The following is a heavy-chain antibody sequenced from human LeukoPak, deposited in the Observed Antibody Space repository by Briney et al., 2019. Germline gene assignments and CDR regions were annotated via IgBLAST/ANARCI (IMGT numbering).Heavy chain of an antibody. V-gene: IGHV3-21*01. J-gene: IGHJ6*03. Sequence: GGSLRLSCAASAFTFSSYEMNWVRQAPGKGLEWVSSITSSSSYIYYADSVKGRFTIFRDNAKSSLYLQMNSMRDEDTAVYYCARDPYSGNYGDYYYYYMDVWGKGTTVTISS. CDR2: ITSSSSYI. D-gene: IGHD1-26*01. CDR3: ARDPYSGNYGDYYYYYMDV. CDR1: AFTFSSYE.